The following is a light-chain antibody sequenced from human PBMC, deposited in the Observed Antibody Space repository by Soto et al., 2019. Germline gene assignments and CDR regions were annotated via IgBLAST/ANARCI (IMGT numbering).Light chain of an antibody. J-gene: IGKJ5*01. Sequence: EIALTPSPRTLSLSPGDRTTLSCSGSQSLSSSQLAWYQQKPGKAPRLLIYGASTRATGIPARFSGSGSGTDFTLTISSLQPEDVAVFFCQQYGTSEIIFGQGTRLEIK. CDR1: QSLSSSQ. CDR2: GAS. V-gene: IGKV3-20*01. CDR3: QQYGTSEII.